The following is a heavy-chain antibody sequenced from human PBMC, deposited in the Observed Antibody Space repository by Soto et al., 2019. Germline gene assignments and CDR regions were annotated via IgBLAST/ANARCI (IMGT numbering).Heavy chain of an antibody. V-gene: IGHV1-46*01. Sequence: GASVKVSCKAVGHTLTITYIHWVRQAPGQGLEWLGIISPSGDATVDEQKFQGRVTMTTDRSTSTAYMELRSLRSDDTAAYYCARIVGADRRWFDPWGQGTLVTVSS. D-gene: IGHD1-26*01. CDR1: GHTLTITY. CDR3: ARIVGADRRWFDP. CDR2: ISPSGDAT. J-gene: IGHJ5*02.